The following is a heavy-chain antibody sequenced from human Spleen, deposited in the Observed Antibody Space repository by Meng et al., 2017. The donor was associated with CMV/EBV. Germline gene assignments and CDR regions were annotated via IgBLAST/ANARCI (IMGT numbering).Heavy chain of an antibody. J-gene: IGHJ6*02. V-gene: IGHV3-11*01. CDR2: ITRSSGTI. CDR3: ARGLVGFSSGWHYGMDV. CDR1: RFTVSDYY. D-gene: IGHD6-19*01. Sequence: GGSLRLSCAASRFTVSDYYMSWIRQAPGKGLEWISFITRSSGTIYYADSVKGRFTISRDNAQNTLYLQINTLRVEDTAVYYCARGLVGFSSGWHYGMDVWGQGTMVTVSS.